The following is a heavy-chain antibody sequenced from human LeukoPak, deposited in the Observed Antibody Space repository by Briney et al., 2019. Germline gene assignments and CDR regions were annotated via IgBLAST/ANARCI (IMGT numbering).Heavy chain of an antibody. Sequence: PSQTLSLTCSVSGGSINSGGSSWNWIRQPPGKGLEWIGHIYISGSTFYDPSLKTRVTISLDRSKNQFSLKLTSVTAADTAVYYCASEPMYYDLWSGYYQDYWGQGTLVTVSS. J-gene: IGHJ4*02. CDR3: ASEPMYYDLWSGYYQDY. V-gene: IGHV4-30-2*01. CDR2: IYISGST. D-gene: IGHD3-3*01. CDR1: GGSINSGGSS.